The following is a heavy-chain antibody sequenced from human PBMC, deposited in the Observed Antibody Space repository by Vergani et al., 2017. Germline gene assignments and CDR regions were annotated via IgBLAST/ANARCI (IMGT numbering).Heavy chain of an antibody. V-gene: IGHV4-61*02. CDR3: GRFRPCYTSGSCPAI. D-gene: IGHD1-26*01. Sequence: QVKLQESGPGLLKPSQTLSLTCTVSGESIRSGSHYWSWIRQPAGKGPEWIGHIHTGGSTDLNPSFKSRVSISVDTSKSQFSLKLNSVTVADTAVYYCGRFRPCYTSGSCPAIWGQGPLVTVSS. J-gene: IGHJ4*02. CDR1: GESIRSGSHY. CDR2: IHTGGST.